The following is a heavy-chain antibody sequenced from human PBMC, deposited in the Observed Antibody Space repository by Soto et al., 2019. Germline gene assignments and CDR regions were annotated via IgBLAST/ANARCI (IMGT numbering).Heavy chain of an antibody. J-gene: IGHJ4*02. D-gene: IGHD2-15*01. Sequence: PGGSLRLSCVASGFTFTNYWMSWVRQAPGKGLEWVANIKQDGSEKYYVDSVKGRFTISRDNARNSLYLQMNSLRAEDTAVYYCARDDSYGGGSDYWGQGTLVTVSS. CDR1: GFTFTNYW. V-gene: IGHV3-7*03. CDR2: IKQDGSEK. CDR3: ARDDSYGGGSDY.